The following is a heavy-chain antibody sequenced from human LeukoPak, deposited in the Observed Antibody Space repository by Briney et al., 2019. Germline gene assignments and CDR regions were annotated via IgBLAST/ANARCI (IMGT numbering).Heavy chain of an antibody. CDR3: ARDDQSGCIDY. J-gene: IGHJ4*02. CDR1: GFTFSSYG. V-gene: IGHV3-33*01. Sequence: GGSLRLSCAASGFTFSSYGMHWVRQAPGKGLEWVAIIWYDGSNKYYADSVKGRFTISRDNSKNTLDLQMNSLRAEDTAVYLCARDDQSGCIDYRGQGTLVTVSS. CDR2: IWYDGSNK. D-gene: IGHD6-19*01.